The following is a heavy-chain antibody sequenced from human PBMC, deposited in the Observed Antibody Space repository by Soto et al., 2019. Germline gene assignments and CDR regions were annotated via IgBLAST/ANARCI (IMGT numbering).Heavy chain of an antibody. CDR3: ARGGGSPYHDHEFDY. CDR2: IYYRGTT. CDR1: GVSTSNHY. V-gene: IGHV4-59*11. Sequence: QVQLQESGPGLVKPSETLSLTSSVSGVSTSNHYWTWIRKPPGQGPEWIGCIYYRGTTNYNASFNSRVTISVDTSKNQFSLKLTSVTTADTAVYYCARGGGSPYHDHEFDYWGQGILVTVSS. D-gene: IGHD2-2*01. J-gene: IGHJ4*02.